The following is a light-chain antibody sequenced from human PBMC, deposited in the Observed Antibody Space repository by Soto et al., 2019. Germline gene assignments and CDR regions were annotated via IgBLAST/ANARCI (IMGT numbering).Light chain of an antibody. CDR2: DVS. J-gene: IGLJ1*01. CDR1: SSDVGAYNF. V-gene: IGLV2-14*03. Sequence: QSALTQPASVSGSPGQSITISCTGASSDVGAYNFVSWYQQHPGKAPKLIICDVSNRPSGVSNRFSGSKSGNTASLTISGLQAEDEADYYCSSYTSGSTLVFGTGTKVTVL. CDR3: SSYTSGSTLV.